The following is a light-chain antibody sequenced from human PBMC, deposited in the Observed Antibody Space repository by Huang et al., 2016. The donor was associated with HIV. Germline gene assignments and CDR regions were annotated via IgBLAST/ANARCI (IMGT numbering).Light chain of an antibody. CDR2: DAS. Sequence: EIVMTQSPATLSVSPGERATLSCRASQSVNSNLAWYQNKPGQAPRLLIFDASTRATGSPARFSGSGSGTDFTLTISSRQSEDFAVYYCHQYNHWPPWTFGQGTKVEIK. V-gene: IGKV3D-15*01. CDR1: QSVNSN. J-gene: IGKJ1*01. CDR3: HQYNHWPPWT.